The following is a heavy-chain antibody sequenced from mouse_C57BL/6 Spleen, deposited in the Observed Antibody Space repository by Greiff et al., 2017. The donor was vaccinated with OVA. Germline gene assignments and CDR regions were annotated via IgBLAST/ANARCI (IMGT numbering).Heavy chain of an antibody. Sequence: EVKLVESGPELVKPGASVKISCKASGYSFTDYNMNWVKQSNGKSLEWIGVINPNYGTTSYNQQFKGKATLTVDQSSSTAYMQLNSLTSADSAVYYCAPHYYGSPFDYWGQGTTLTVSS. CDR1: GYSFTDYN. CDR3: APHYYGSPFDY. CDR2: INPNYGTT. V-gene: IGHV1-39*01. J-gene: IGHJ2*01. D-gene: IGHD1-1*01.